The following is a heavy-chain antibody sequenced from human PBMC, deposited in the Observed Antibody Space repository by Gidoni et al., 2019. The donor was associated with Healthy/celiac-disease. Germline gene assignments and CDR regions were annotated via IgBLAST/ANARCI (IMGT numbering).Heavy chain of an antibody. D-gene: IGHD1-1*01. CDR2: ISGSGGST. CDR1: GFNFSSYA. Sequence: EVQLLESGGGLGQPGGSLRLSCAASGFNFSSYAMSWVRQAPGKGLEWVSAISGSGGSTYYADSVKGRFTISRDNSKNTLYLQMNSLRAEDTAVYYCAIPRRTGGWVSPFDYWGQGTLVTVSS. CDR3: AIPRRTGGWVSPFDY. V-gene: IGHV3-23*01. J-gene: IGHJ4*02.